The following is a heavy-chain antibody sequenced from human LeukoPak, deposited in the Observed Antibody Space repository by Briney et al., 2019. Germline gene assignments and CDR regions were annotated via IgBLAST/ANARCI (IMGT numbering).Heavy chain of an antibody. CDR1: GGSFSGYY. CDR3: ARGTLAGSLDD. V-gene: IGHV4-34*01. D-gene: IGHD6-19*01. Sequence: SETLSLTCAVYGGSFSGYYWSWIRQPPGKGLEWIGGINTSGSTNYNPSLKSRVTMSVDTSKNQFSLKLSSVTAADTAVYYCARGTLAGSLDDWGQGTLVTVSS. J-gene: IGHJ4*02. CDR2: INTSGST.